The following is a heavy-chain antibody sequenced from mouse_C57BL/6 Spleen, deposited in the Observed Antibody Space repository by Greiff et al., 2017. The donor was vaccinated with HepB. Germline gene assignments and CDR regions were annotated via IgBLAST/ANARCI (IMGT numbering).Heavy chain of an antibody. V-gene: IGHV5-17*01. Sequence: EVKWVGSGGGLVKPGGSLNLSCAASGFTFSDYGMPWVRQAPEKGLEWFAYISSGSSTIYYADTVKGRFTISRDNAKNTLFLQMTSLRSEDTAMYYCARRGWLPLYYAMDYWGQGTSVTVSS. CDR2: ISSGSSTI. D-gene: IGHD2-3*01. J-gene: IGHJ4*01. CDR3: ARRGWLPLYYAMDY. CDR1: GFTFSDYG.